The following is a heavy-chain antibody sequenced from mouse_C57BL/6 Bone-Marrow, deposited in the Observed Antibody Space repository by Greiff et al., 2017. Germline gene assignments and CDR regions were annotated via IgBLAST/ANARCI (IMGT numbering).Heavy chain of an antibody. V-gene: IGHV1-59*01. CDR3: AIWLRRRKNY. CDR1: GYTFTSYW. J-gene: IGHJ2*01. CDR2: LDPSDSYT. D-gene: IGHD2-2*01. Sequence: QVQLQQPGAELVRPGTSVKLSCKASGYTFTSYWMHWVKQRPGQGLEWIGVLDPSDSYTTYNQKFKGKATLTVETSSSTAYLQLSSLTSEDSAVYYCAIWLRRRKNYWGQGTTLTVSS.